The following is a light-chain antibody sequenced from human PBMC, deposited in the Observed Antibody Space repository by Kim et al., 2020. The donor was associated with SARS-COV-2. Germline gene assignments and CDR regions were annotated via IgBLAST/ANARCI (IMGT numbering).Light chain of an antibody. CDR3: QSYDNNNHVV. CDR1: SGFIATNY. Sequence: FMLTQPHSVSESPGETVIISCTRSSGFIATNYVQWYQQRPGSAPISVIYENKERAPGVPDRFSGSVDSSSNAASLTISGLMTEDEADYYCQSYDNNNHVVFGGGTQLTVL. V-gene: IGLV6-57*04. CDR2: ENK. J-gene: IGLJ2*01.